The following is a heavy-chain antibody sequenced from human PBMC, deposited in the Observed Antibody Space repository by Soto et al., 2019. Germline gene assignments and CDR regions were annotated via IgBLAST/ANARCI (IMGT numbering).Heavy chain of an antibody. V-gene: IGHV3-30*18. CDR2: ISYDGSNK. Sequence: GGSLRLSCAASGFTFSSYGMHWVRQAPGKGLEWVAVISYDGSNKYYADSVKGRFTISRDNSKNTPYPQMNSLRAEDTAVYYCAKWRFGESEYYFDYWGQGTLVTVSS. CDR3: AKWRFGESEYYFDY. CDR1: GFTFSSYG. D-gene: IGHD3-10*01. J-gene: IGHJ4*02.